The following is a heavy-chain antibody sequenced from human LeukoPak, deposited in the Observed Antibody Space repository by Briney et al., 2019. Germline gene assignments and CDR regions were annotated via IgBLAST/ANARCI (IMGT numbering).Heavy chain of an antibody. J-gene: IGHJ4*02. CDR3: AKDRETTASGTFDY. CDR1: GFTFNNYG. V-gene: IGHV3-30*18. Sequence: GGSVRLSCGASGFTFNNYGMHYVRQAPGKGLEWVAVISDDGRNKKYADSVRGRFTISRDDSNNTLYLQMNSLRAEDTGVYYCAKDRETTASGTFDYWGQGTLVTVSS. D-gene: IGHD1-1*01. CDR2: ISDDGRNK.